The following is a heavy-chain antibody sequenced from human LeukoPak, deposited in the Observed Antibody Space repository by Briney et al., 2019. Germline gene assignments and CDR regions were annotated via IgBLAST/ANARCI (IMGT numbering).Heavy chain of an antibody. CDR1: GDSISSTNW. J-gene: IGHJ4*02. CDR2: IHHSGST. V-gene: IGHV4-4*02. Sequence: PSETLSLTCAVSGDSISSTNWWGWVRQPPGKGLEWIGEIHHSGSTNYNVSLKSRVTISVDKSKNQFSLKLSSVTAADTAVYYCARASVRWELIFDYWGQGTLVTVSS. CDR3: ARASVRWELIFDY. D-gene: IGHD1-26*01.